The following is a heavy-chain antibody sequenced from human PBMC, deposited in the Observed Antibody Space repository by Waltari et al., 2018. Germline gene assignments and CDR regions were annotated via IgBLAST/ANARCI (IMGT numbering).Heavy chain of an antibody. V-gene: IGHV5-51*01. CDR3: ARRGDGSGSSLDAFDI. J-gene: IGHJ3*02. CDR1: GYSFTSYW. Sequence: EVQLVQSGAEVKKPGESLKLSCKGSGYSFTSYWIGWLLQMPGKGLEWMGIIYPGDSDTRYSPSFQGQVTISADKSISTAYLQWSSLKASDTAMYYCARRGDGSGSSLDAFDIWGQGTMVTVSS. CDR2: IYPGDSDT. D-gene: IGHD3-10*01.